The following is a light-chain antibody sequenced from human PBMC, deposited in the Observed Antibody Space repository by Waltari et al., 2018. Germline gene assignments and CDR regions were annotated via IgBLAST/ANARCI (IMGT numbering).Light chain of an antibody. CDR1: HSSTGKNP. V-gene: IGLV1-44*01. J-gene: IGLJ2*01. CDR2: SDN. CDR3: ATWDDSLNGVL. Sequence: QSVLTQPPSASGPPGQTVTMSSSGGHSSTGKNPLTWYQQLPGTAPKLVISSDNQRPSGVPDRFAGSASGASASLAIRGLQSDDEADYYCATWDDSLNGVLFGGGTKLTVL.